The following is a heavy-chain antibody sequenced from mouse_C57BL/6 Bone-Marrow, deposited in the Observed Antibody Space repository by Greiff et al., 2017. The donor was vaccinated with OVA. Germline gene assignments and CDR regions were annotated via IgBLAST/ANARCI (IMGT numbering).Heavy chain of an antibody. CDR2: INPSTGGT. CDR1: GYSFTGYY. V-gene: IGHV1-42*01. Sequence: VQLKESGPELVKPGASVKISCKASGYSFTGYYMNWVKQSPEKSLEWIGEINPSTGGTTYNQKFKAKAILTVDKSSSTAYMQLKSLTSEDSAVYYGARGGTSPFAYWGQGTLVTVSA. J-gene: IGHJ3*01. D-gene: IGHD4-1*01. CDR3: ARGGTSPFAY.